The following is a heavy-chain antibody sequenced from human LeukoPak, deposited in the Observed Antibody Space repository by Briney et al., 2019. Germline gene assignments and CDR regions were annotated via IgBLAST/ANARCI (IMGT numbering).Heavy chain of an antibody. V-gene: IGHV1-2*02. J-gene: IGHJ4*02. CDR2: INPNSGGT. D-gene: IGHD3-10*01. CDR3: ARVRGRYYGSGSYFVY. Sequence: ASVKVSCKASGYTFTGYYMHWVRQAPGQGLEWMGWINPNSGGTNYAQKVQGRVTMTRDTAISTAYMELSRLRSDDTAVYYCARVRGRYYGSGSYFVYWGQGTLVTVSS. CDR1: GYTFTGYY.